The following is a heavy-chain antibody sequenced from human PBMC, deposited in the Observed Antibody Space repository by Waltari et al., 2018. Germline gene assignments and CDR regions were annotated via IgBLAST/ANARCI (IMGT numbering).Heavy chain of an antibody. Sequence: EVQLVQSGAEVKKPGESLKISCKGSGYSFTSYWIGWVRQMPGKGLEWMGIIYPGDTDTRYSPSFQGQVTSSADKSISTAYLQWSSLKASDTAMYYCVRAAYYYDSSGYSYRYYFDYWGQGTLVTVSS. J-gene: IGHJ4*02. CDR1: GYSFTSYW. CDR3: VRAAYYYDSSGYSYRYYFDY. D-gene: IGHD3-22*01. CDR2: IYPGDTDT. V-gene: IGHV5-51*01.